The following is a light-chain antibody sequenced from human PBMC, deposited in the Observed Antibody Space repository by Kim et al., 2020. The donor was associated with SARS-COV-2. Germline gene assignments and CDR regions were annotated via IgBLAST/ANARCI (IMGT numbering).Light chain of an antibody. CDR2: DAI. J-gene: IGKJ4*01. CDR3: QQFNSFPLT. CDR1: QGIANS. Sequence: AIQLAQSPSSLSASVGDRVTITCRASQGIANSLAWYQQKAGRPPKILIFDAINLESGVPSRFSGSGSGTDFSLTISSLQPEDVATYYCQQFNSFPLTFGGGTKLEIK. V-gene: IGKV1-13*02.